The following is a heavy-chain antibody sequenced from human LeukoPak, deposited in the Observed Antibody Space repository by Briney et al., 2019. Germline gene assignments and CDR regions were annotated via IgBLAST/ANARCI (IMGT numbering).Heavy chain of an antibody. V-gene: IGHV1-2*02. J-gene: IGHJ5*02. CDR2: INPNSGGT. Sequence: GSVKVSCKASGYTFIGYYMHWVRQAPGQGLEWMGWINPNSGGTNYAQKFQGRVTMTRDTSISTAYMELSRLRSDDTAVYYCARDRHGYSSSSDWFDPWGQGTLVTVSS. CDR1: GYTFIGYY. D-gene: IGHD6-6*01. CDR3: ARDRHGYSSSSDWFDP.